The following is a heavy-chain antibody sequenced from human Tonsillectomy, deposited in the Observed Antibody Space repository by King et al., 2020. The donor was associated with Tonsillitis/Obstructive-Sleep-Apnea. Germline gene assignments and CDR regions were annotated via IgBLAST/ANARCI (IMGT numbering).Heavy chain of an antibody. D-gene: IGHD4-17*01. V-gene: IGHV3-11*05. Sequence: VQLVESGGGLVKPGGSLRLSCAASGFTFSDYYMSWIRQAPGKGLEWVSYISSSSSYTNYADSVKGRFTISRDNAMNSLYLQMNSLRAEDTAVYYCASVTNYYFDYWGQGTLVTVSS. CDR3: ASVTNYYFDY. CDR2: ISSSSSYT. J-gene: IGHJ4*02. CDR1: GFTFSDYY.